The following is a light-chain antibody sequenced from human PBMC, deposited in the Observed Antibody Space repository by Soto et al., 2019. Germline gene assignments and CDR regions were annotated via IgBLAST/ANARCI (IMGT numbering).Light chain of an antibody. Sequence: DIPMTQSPSTLSASIGDRVTITCRASQSIHVWLAWYQQKPGKAPKLLLSDASSLDSGVPSRFSGSGSGTEFILTISSRQPDDLATYYCQQYSRSWTFGQGARVEIK. J-gene: IGKJ1*01. CDR1: QSIHVW. CDR3: QQYSRSWT. V-gene: IGKV1-5*01. CDR2: DAS.